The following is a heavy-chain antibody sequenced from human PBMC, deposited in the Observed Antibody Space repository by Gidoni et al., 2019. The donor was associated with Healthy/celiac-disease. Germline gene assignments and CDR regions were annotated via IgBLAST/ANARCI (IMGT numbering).Heavy chain of an antibody. D-gene: IGHD6-13*01. CDR2: IDWDDYK. Sequence: QVTLRESGPALVQPTQTLTLTCTFSGFSLTTSEMCVSWIRQPPGKALEWLARIDWDDYKYYSTSLKTRLTISKDTSKNQVVLTMTNMDPVDTATYYCARTIAAGDFDFWGQGALVTVSS. V-gene: IGHV2-70*15. CDR3: ARTIAAGDFDF. J-gene: IGHJ4*02. CDR1: GFSLTTSEMC.